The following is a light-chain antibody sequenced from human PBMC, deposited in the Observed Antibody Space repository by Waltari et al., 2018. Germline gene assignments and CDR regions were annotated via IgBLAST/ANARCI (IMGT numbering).Light chain of an antibody. CDR2: RDR. J-gene: IGLJ2*01. CDR1: NIGHKN. V-gene: IGLV3-9*01. CDR3: QVWDSSTVV. Sequence: SYDLTQPLPVSVALGPTARISCGGNNIGHKNVPWYQQKPGQAPVLVIYRDRNRPSSIPERFSGSNSGNMATLTISRAQAGDEADFYCQVWDSSTVVFGGGTKLTVL.